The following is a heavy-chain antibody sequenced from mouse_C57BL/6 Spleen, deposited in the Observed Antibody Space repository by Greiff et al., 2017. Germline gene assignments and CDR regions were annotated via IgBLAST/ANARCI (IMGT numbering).Heavy chain of an antibody. CDR2: IYPGSGST. CDR3: ARSALYGYDAYYAMDY. Sequence: QVQLQQPGAELVKPGASVKMSCKASGYTFTSYWITWVKQRPGQGLEWIGDIYPGSGSTNYNEKFKSKATLTVDTSSSTAYMQLSSLTSEDSAVYYCARSALYGYDAYYAMDYWGQGTSVTVSS. D-gene: IGHD2-2*01. CDR1: GYTFTSYW. J-gene: IGHJ4*01. V-gene: IGHV1-55*01.